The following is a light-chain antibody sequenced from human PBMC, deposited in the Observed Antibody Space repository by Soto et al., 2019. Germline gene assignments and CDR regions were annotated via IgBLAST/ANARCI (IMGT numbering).Light chain of an antibody. Sequence: DIQMTQSPSSLSASVGDRVTITCRASQDIRNDLDWYQQKPGKAPKRLIYASSSLQSGAPARFSGSGSGTEFTFTVTNLHPEDFATYYCLHHNALPFTFGPGTRVDV. CDR1: QDIRND. CDR2: ASS. V-gene: IGKV1-17*02. J-gene: IGKJ3*01. CDR3: LHHNALPFT.